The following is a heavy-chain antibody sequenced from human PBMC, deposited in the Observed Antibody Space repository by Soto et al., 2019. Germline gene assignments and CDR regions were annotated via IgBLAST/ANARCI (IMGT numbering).Heavy chain of an antibody. CDR1: GGSISSGDYY. Sequence: QVQLQESGPGLVKPSQTLSLTCTVSGGSISSGDYYWSWIRQPPGKGLEWIGYIYYSGSTYYNPSIKSRVTISVDTSKSKFPLKLSSVTAADTAVYYWARDRIDDSSGYYYYYGMDVWGKGTTVTVSS. D-gene: IGHD3-22*01. CDR2: IYYSGST. J-gene: IGHJ6*04. CDR3: ARDRIDDSSGYYYYYGMDV. V-gene: IGHV4-30-4*01.